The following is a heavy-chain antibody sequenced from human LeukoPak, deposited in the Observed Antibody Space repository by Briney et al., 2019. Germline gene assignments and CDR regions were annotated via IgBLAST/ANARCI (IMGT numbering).Heavy chain of an antibody. D-gene: IGHD3-3*01. CDR1: GYTFTSYD. J-gene: IGHJ4*02. CDR2: MNPNSGNT. V-gene: IGHV1-8*01. CDR3: ARAPLYDFWSGYYPDDY. Sequence: XSVKVSCKASGYTFTSYDINWVRQATGQGLEWMGWMNPNSGNTGYAQKFQGRVTMTRNTSISTAYMELSSLRSEDTAVYYCARAPLYDFWSGYYPDDYWGQGTLVTVSS.